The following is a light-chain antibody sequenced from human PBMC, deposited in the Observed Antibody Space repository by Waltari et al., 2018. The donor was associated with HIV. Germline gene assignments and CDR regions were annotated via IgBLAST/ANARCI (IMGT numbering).Light chain of an antibody. Sequence: QSALTQPASVSGSPGQSVTISCPATTSDFGRSNSVSWYQQHPGNVPKVIIYEDTSRPSGVPHRFSGSRSGNTASLTISGLQAEDEAVYYCSTHTTTDTLMFGGGTKLTVL. CDR1: TSDFGRSNS. CDR3: STHTTTDTLM. J-gene: IGLJ3*02. V-gene: IGLV2-14*03. CDR2: EDT.